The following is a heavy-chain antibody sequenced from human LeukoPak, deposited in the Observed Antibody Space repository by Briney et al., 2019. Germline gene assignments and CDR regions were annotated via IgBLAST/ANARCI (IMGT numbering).Heavy chain of an antibody. Sequence: PSETLSLTCTVSGGSISSSSYYWGWIRQPPGKGLEWIGSIYYSGSTNYNPSLKSRVTISVDTSKNQFSLKLSSVTAADTAVYYCARSQLWLLSWYFDLWGRGTLVTVSS. CDR1: GGSISSSSYY. CDR2: IYYSGST. V-gene: IGHV4-39*07. CDR3: ARSQLWLLSWYFDL. D-gene: IGHD5-18*01. J-gene: IGHJ2*01.